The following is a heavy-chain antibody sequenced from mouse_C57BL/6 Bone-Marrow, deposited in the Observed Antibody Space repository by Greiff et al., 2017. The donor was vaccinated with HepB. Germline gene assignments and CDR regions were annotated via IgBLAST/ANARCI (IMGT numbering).Heavy chain of an antibody. CDR1: GYSFTGYY. V-gene: IGHV1-42*01. Sequence: EVQLQQSGPELVRPGASVKISCKASGYSFTGYYMNWVKQSPEKSLEWIGEINPSTGGTTYNQKFKAKATLTVDKSSSTAYMQLKSLTSEDSAVYYCARITCYFDYWGQGTTLTVSS. D-gene: IGHD1-1*01. CDR3: ARITCYFDY. CDR2: INPSTGGT. J-gene: IGHJ2*01.